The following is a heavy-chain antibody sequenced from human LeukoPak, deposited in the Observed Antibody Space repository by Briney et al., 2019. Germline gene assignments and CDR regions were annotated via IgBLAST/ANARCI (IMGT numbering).Heavy chain of an antibody. V-gene: IGHV4-59*01. D-gene: IGHD3-22*01. Sequence: SETLSLTCTVSGGSISSYYWSWIRQPPGKGLEWIGYIYYSGSTNYNPSLKSRVTISVDTSKNQFSLKLSSVTAADTAVYYCARVGYYDSSGYYAFDIWGQGTMVTVSS. CDR1: GGSISSYY. CDR2: IYYSGST. CDR3: ARVGYYDSSGYYAFDI. J-gene: IGHJ3*02.